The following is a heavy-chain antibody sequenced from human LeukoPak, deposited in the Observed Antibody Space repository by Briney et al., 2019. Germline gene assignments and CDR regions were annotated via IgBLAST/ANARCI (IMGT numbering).Heavy chain of an antibody. CDR1: GFTFSSYS. CDR2: ISSSSSYI. CDR3: AREGPDYYYGMDV. J-gene: IGHJ6*02. D-gene: IGHD1-14*01. Sequence: PGGSLRLSCAASGFTFSSYSMNWVRQAPGKGLEWVSSISSSSSYIYYADSVKGRFTISRDNAKNSLYLQTNSLRAEDTAVYYCAREGPDYYYGMDVWGQGTTVTVSS. V-gene: IGHV3-21*01.